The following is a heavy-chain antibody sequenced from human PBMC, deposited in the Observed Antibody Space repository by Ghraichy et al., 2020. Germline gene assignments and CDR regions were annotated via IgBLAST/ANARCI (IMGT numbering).Heavy chain of an antibody. D-gene: IGHD6-6*01. J-gene: IGHJ5*02. V-gene: IGHV4-34*01. CDR1: GGSFYDYY. CDR3: ARATIAARREYNWFDL. CDR2: INHSGST. Sequence: SETLSLTCAVYGGSFYDYYWSWIRQPPGKGLEWIGEINHSGSTNYNPSLKSRVTVSVDTSKNQFSLKLRSVTAADTAVYYCARATIAARREYNWFDLWGQGTLVTVSS.